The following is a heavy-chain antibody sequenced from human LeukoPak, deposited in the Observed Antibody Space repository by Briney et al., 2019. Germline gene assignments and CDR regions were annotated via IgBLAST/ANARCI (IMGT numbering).Heavy chain of an antibody. D-gene: IGHD3-22*01. CDR3: ARALYYYDSSALYYFDY. Sequence: GGSLRLSCGASGFTFSSYSMNWVRQAPGKGLEWVSYISSSSSTIYYADSVKGRFTISRDNAKNSLYLQMNSLRDEDTAVYYCARALYYYDSSALYYFDYWGQGTLVTVSS. J-gene: IGHJ4*02. CDR1: GFTFSSYS. V-gene: IGHV3-48*02. CDR2: ISSSSSTI.